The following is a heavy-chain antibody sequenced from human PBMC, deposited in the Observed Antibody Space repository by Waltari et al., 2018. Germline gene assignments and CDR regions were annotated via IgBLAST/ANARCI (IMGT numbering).Heavy chain of an antibody. J-gene: IGHJ6*03. D-gene: IGHD1-26*01. CDR3: ARELSSRVYYYYYMDV. V-gene: IGHV4-38-2*01. CDR2: IYHSGST. CDR1: GYSISSGYY. Sequence: QVQLQESGPGLVKPSETLSHTCAVSGYSISSGYYWGWNRQPPGKGTEWIGSIYHSGSTYYNPSLKSRVTISVDTSKNQFSLKLSSVTAADTAVYYCARELSSRVYYYYYMDVWGKGTTVTVSS.